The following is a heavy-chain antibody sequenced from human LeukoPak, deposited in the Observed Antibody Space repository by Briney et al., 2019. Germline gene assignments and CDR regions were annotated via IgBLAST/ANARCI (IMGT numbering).Heavy chain of an antibody. J-gene: IGHJ5*02. D-gene: IGHD3-10*01. CDR2: IYYSGST. CDR3: AREFNVVQGAGWLDP. V-gene: IGHV4-59*01. CDR1: GGSISSYY. Sequence: PSETLSLTCTVSGGSISSYYWSWIRQPPGKGLEWIGYIYYSGSTNYNPSLKSRVTISVGTSKNQFSLKLSSVTAADTAVYYCAREFNVVQGAGWLDPWGQGTLVTVSS.